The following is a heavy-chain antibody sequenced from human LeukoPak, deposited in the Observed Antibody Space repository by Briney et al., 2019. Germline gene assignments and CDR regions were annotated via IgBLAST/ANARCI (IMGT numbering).Heavy chain of an antibody. Sequence: ASVKVSCKASGYGFTDYYIHWVRQAPGQGLEWMGWINPNSGGTNYAQNFQGGVTMTRDTSISTAFMEVSRLRSDDTAVYYCARVRDSSGYDFSWFDPWGQGTLVTVSS. CDR2: INPNSGGT. D-gene: IGHD3-22*01. CDR1: GYGFTDYY. J-gene: IGHJ5*02. CDR3: ARVRDSSGYDFSWFDP. V-gene: IGHV1-2*02.